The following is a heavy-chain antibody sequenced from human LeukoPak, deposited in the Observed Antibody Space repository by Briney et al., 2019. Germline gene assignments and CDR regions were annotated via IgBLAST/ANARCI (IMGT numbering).Heavy chain of an antibody. J-gene: IGHJ4*02. V-gene: IGHV4-39*01. D-gene: IGHD6-19*01. CDR3: ARMYSSGWTDHGYFDY. CDR2: IYYSGST. Sequence: SETLSLTCTVSGGSISSTDYYWGWIRQPPGKGLEWIGSIYYSGSTYYNPSLKSRVTISVNTSKSQFSLRLNSVTAADTAVYYCARMYSSGWTDHGYFDYWGQGTLVTVSS. CDR1: GGSISSTDYY.